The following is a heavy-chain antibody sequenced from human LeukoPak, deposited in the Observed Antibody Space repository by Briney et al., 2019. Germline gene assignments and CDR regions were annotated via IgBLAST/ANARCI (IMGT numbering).Heavy chain of an antibody. V-gene: IGHV3-11*01. CDR3: AKTVGYCKGDDCPIWFDS. J-gene: IGHJ5*01. Sequence: PGGSLRLSCAASGFDFSDYYMSWIRQAPGKGLEWVSYISSSGSIIHYAASVKGRFTISRDNTKNSLYLQMNTLRADDTAVYYWAKTVGYCKGDDCPIWFDSWGHGTLATVSS. CDR1: GFDFSDYY. D-gene: IGHD2-21*01. CDR2: ISSSGSII.